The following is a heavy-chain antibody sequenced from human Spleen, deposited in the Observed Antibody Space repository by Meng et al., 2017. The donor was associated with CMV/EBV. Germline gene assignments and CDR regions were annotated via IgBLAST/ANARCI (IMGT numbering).Heavy chain of an antibody. Sequence: GGSLRLSCTGFGLSFSDAWMSWVRQAPGKGLEWIGRIKSKSDGGTTHYAAPVKGRFIVSRDDSENTLYLQMISLKSEDTAVYYCTKDSGGGGMDFWGQGTLVTVSS. V-gene: IGHV3-15*01. D-gene: IGHD2-8*02. CDR2: IKSKSDGGTT. CDR1: GLSFSDAW. CDR3: TKDSGGGGMDF. J-gene: IGHJ4*02.